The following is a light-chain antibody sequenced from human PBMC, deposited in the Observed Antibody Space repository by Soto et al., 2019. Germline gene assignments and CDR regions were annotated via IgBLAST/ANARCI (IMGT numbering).Light chain of an antibody. CDR2: GAS. CDR1: QSVSSN. J-gene: IGKJ1*01. Sequence: EIVMTQSPATLSVSPGERATLSCRASQSVSSNLAWYQQKPGQAPRLLIYGASTRATGIPARFSGSGSGTEFTLTISSLQSEDFAVYYCQQYIWTFGQGTKVEIK. CDR3: QQYIWT. V-gene: IGKV3-15*01.